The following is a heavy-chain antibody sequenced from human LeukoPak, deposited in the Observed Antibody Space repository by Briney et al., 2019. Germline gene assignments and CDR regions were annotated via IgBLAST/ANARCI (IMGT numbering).Heavy chain of an antibody. D-gene: IGHD4-17*01. V-gene: IGHV1-24*01. CDR3: ATSPDYGDYYFDY. J-gene: IGHJ4*02. CDR2: FDPEDGET. CDR1: GYTLTELS. Sequence: ASVNVSCKVSGYTLTELSMHWVRQAPGKGLEWMGGFDPEDGETIYAQKFQGRVTMTEDTSTDTAYMELSSLRSEDTAVYYCATSPDYGDYYFDYWGQGTLVTVSS.